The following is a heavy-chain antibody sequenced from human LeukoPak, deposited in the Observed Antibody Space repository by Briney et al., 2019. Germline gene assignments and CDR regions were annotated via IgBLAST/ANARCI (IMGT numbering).Heavy chain of an antibody. CDR3: TRDYYDSSGYTYYYYYMDV. CDR1: GFTFSSYS. D-gene: IGHD3-22*01. J-gene: IGHJ6*03. Sequence: PGGSLRLPCAASGFTFSSYSMNWVRQAPGKGLEWVGFIRSKAYGGTTEYAASVKGRFTISRDDSKSIAYLQMNSLKTEDTAEYYCTRDYYDSSGYTYYYYYMDVWGKGTTVTVSS. V-gene: IGHV3-49*04. CDR2: IRSKAYGGTT.